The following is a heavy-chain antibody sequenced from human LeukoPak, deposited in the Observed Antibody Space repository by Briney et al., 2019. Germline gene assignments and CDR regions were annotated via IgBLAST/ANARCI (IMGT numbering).Heavy chain of an antibody. V-gene: IGHV3-7*01. Sequence: PGGSLRLSCAASGFTFSIYWMSWVRQAPGKGLEWVANIKQDGSEKYYVDSVKGRFTISRDNAKNSLYLQMNSLRAEDTAVYYCARVKLTMVRGVITYYFDYWGQGTLVTVSS. CDR1: GFTFSIYW. D-gene: IGHD3-10*01. CDR2: IKQDGSEK. CDR3: ARVKLTMVRGVITYYFDY. J-gene: IGHJ4*02.